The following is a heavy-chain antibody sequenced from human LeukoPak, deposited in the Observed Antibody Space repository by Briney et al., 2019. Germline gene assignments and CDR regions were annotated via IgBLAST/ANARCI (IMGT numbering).Heavy chain of an antibody. D-gene: IGHD5-18*01. J-gene: IGHJ4*02. CDR1: GFTFSSYA. Sequence: GGSLRLSCAASGFTFSSYAMHWVRQAPGKGLEWGAVISYDGSNKYYADSVKGRFTISRDNSKNTLYLQMNSLRAEDTAVYYCASRGYSYGWGYFDYWGQGTLVTVSS. CDR2: ISYDGSNK. CDR3: ASRGYSYGWGYFDY. V-gene: IGHV3-30-3*01.